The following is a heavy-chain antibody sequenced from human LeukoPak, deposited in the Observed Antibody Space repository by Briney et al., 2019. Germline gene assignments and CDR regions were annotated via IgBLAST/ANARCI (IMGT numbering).Heavy chain of an antibody. D-gene: IGHD6-6*01. J-gene: IGHJ4*02. V-gene: IGHV4-4*09. Sequence: PSQTLSLTCTVSGGSISSYYWSWIRQPPGKGLEWIRYIYTSGSTNSTPSLKSRVTISVDTSKNQFSLKLSSVTAADTAVYYCAGRYSSSSALAWFDYWGQGTLVTVSS. CDR2: IYTSGST. CDR3: AGRYSSSSALAWFDY. CDR1: GGSISSYY.